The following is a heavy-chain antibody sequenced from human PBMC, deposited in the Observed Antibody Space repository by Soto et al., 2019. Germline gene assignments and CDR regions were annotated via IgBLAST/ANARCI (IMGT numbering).Heavy chain of an antibody. V-gene: IGHV1-24*01. CDR1: GYTLTELS. J-gene: IGHJ4*02. CDR2: FDPEDGET. CDR3: AKVGYCSGGRCSALFDY. Sequence: DSVKVSCKVSGYTLTELSMHWVRQAPGKGLGWMGGFDPEDGETIYAQKFQGRVTMTEDTSTDTAYMELSSLRSEDTAVYYCAKVGYCSGGRCSALFDYCGQGTLVTVSA. D-gene: IGHD2-15*01.